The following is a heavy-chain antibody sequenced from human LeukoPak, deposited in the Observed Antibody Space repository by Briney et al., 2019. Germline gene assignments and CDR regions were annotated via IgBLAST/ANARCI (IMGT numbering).Heavy chain of an antibody. CDR3: ARQPHNPKGRRNSGPEYFQH. J-gene: IGHJ1*01. Sequence: SETLSLTCTVSGDSINSAAYYWSWIRQPPGKGLEWIGYIYYSGSTNYNPSLKSRVTISVDTSKNQFSLKLSSVTAADTAVYYCARQPHNPKGRRNSGPEYFQHWGQGTLVTVSS. CDR1: GDSINSAAYY. CDR2: IYYSGST. V-gene: IGHV4-61*08. D-gene: IGHD6-19*01.